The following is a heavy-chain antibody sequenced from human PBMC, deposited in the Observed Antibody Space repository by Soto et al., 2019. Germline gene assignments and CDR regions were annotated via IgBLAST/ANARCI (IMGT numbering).Heavy chain of an antibody. CDR1: GFTFSSYA. CDR2: ISYDGNNK. CDR3: ARAGCDGGSCYTLVGLRYGMDV. Sequence: QVQLVESGGGVVQPGRSLRLSCAASGFTFSSYAMYWVRQAPGKGLEWVAVISYDGNNKHYADSVKGRFTISRDNSKNXRYLRRNSLRAEDTAGYCCARAGCDGGSCYTLVGLRYGMDVWGQGTTVTVSS. J-gene: IGHJ6*02. D-gene: IGHD2-15*01. V-gene: IGHV3-30-3*01.